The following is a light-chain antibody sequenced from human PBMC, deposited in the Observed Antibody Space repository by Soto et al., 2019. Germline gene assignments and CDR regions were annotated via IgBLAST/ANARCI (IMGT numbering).Light chain of an antibody. CDR2: DAS. Sequence: DIQMTQSPSTLSASVGDRVTINCRASQSISNRLAWYHQKPGKTPNLLIYDASNLGSGVPSRFSGSGSGTEFTLTISSLQPDDFATYYCQQYDTYSTFGQGTKVEIK. J-gene: IGKJ1*01. CDR3: QQYDTYST. CDR1: QSISNR. V-gene: IGKV1-5*01.